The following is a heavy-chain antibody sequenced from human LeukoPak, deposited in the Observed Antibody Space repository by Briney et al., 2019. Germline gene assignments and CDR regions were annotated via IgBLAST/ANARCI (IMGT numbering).Heavy chain of an antibody. D-gene: IGHD3-16*01. CDR3: ARGRMMSGMDV. CDR2: TYYRSKWLN. CDR1: GDSVSRSSAY. V-gene: IGHV6-1*01. Sequence: SQTLSLTCAISGDSVSRSSAYWNWFRQSPSRGLEWLGRTYYRSKWLNDYAASVKSRISVNPDTSKNHYSLQLNSVTSEDTAIYYCARGRMMSGMDVWGQGTTVTVSS. J-gene: IGHJ6*02.